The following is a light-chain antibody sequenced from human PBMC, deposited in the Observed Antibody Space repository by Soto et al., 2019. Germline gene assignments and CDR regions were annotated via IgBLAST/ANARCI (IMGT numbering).Light chain of an antibody. CDR2: DAS. CDR3: QQRRSWPLT. CDR1: QSVSTY. V-gene: IGKV3-11*01. J-gene: IGKJ4*01. Sequence: EIVLTQSPATLSLSPGERVTLSCRASQSVSTYLAWYQQKPGQAPRLLIYDASNRATGIPVRFSGSGSGTDFTLTISSLEPEDFAVYYCQQRRSWPLTFGGGTKVEIK.